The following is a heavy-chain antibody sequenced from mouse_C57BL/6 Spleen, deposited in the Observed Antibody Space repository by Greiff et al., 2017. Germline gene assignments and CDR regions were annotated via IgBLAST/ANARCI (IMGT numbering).Heavy chain of an antibody. J-gene: IGHJ3*01. D-gene: IGHD4-1*02. CDR3: AINWDGWFAY. CDR2: IYPSDSET. Sequence: QVQLKQPGAELVRPGSSVKLSCKASGYTFTSYWMDWVKQRPGQGLEWIGNIYPSDSETHYNQKFKDKATLTVDKSSSTAYMQLSSLTSEDSAVYYCAINWDGWFAYWGQGTLVTVSA. CDR1: GYTFTSYW. V-gene: IGHV1-61*01.